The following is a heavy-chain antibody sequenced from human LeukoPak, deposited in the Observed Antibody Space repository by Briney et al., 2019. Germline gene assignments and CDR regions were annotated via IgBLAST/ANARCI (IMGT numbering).Heavy chain of an antibody. V-gene: IGHV3-23*01. J-gene: IGHJ4*02. D-gene: IGHD5-24*01. CDR1: GFTFSNYT. CDR3: ATGPQRYNSDTYPLYYFEC. CDR2: ISRSGAYI. Sequence: PGGSLRLSCAASGFTFSNYTMTWVRQAPGKGLEWVSSISRSGAYIYYADSVKGRFTISRDNYKNTLYLQMNSLRAEDTSIYYCATGPQRYNSDTYPLYYFECWGQGALVTVA.